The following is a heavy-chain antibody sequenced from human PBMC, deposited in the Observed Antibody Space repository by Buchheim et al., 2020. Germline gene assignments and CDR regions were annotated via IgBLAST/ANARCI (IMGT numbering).Heavy chain of an antibody. CDR3: ARSVVVVAANSMDV. V-gene: IGHV3-30-3*01. D-gene: IGHD2-15*01. CDR1: GFTFSSYA. J-gene: IGHJ6*02. CDR2: ISYDGSNK. Sequence: QVQLVESGGGVVQPGRSLRLSCAASGFTFSSYAMHWVRQAPGKGLEWVAVISYDGSNKYYADSVKGRFTISRDNSKTTLYLQMNSLRAEDTAVYYCARSVVVVAANSMDVWGQGTT.